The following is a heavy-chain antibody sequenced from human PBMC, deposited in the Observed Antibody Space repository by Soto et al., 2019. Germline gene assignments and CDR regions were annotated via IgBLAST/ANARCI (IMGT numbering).Heavy chain of an antibody. CDR2: ISGSGDRT. D-gene: IGHD3-22*01. CDR3: VTDDGGYPSTAPH. J-gene: IGHJ4*02. Sequence: EVQLLESGGGLVQPGGSLRLSCAASGITISNYPMSWVRQAPGKGLDWVSGISGSGDRTYYAESAKGRFTISKDISRNSLSLQLDSLGGEDTAVYFCVTDDGGYPSTAPHWGQGTLVTVSS. CDR1: GITISNYP. V-gene: IGHV3-23*01.